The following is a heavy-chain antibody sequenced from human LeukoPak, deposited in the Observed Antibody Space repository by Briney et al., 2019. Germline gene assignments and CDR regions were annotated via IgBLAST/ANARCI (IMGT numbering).Heavy chain of an antibody. V-gene: IGHV4-59*08. D-gene: IGHD6-19*01. CDR2: VHYSGRT. CDR3: ARWYSSGWAFDY. Sequence: SETLSLTCTVSGGSISIYYWSWIRQPPGKGLEWIGYVHYSGRTNYNPSLKSRVSISVDTSKNQFSLKLSSVTAADTAVYYCARWYSSGWAFDYWGQGTLVTVSS. CDR1: GGSISIYY. J-gene: IGHJ4*02.